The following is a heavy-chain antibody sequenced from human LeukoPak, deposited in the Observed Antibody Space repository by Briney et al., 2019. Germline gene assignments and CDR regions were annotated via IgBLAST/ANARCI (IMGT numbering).Heavy chain of an antibody. Sequence: QPGGSLRLSCAASGFTFDDYAMHGVRQAPGKGLEGVSGISWNSGSIFYADSVKGRFTISRDNAKNSLYLQMNSLRAEDTALYYCAKDSSSWYVSPSSWGQGTLVTVSS. J-gene: IGHJ4*02. CDR1: GFTFDDYA. V-gene: IGHV3-9*01. D-gene: IGHD6-13*01. CDR3: AKDSSSWYVSPSS. CDR2: ISWNSGSI.